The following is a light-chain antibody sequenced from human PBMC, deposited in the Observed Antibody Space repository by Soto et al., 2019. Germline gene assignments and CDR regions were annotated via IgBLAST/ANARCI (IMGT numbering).Light chain of an antibody. J-gene: IGLJ3*02. CDR3: SSYASSGAVV. CDR1: SSDVGAYNY. V-gene: IGLV2-14*01. CDR2: EVN. Sequence: QSALTQPASVSGSPGQPITISCTGTSSDVGAYNYVSWYQLHPGKAPKLMIYEVNNRPSGVSHRFSGSKSGNTASLTFSGLQPEDEADYYCSSYASSGAVVCGGGTKLTVL.